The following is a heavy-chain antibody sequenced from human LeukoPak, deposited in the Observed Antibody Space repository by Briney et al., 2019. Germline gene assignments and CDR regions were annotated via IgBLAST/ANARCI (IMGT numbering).Heavy chain of an antibody. V-gene: IGHV7-4-1*02. CDR1: GYTFTSYA. CDR2: ISTNTGNP. CDR3: ARELPRVRVHWSSQSEWFDP. J-gene: IGHJ5*02. D-gene: IGHD3-3*01. Sequence: ASVKVSCKASGYTFTSYAMNWVRQAPGQGLEWMGWISTNTGNPTYAQGFTGRFVFSLDTSVSTAYLQISSLKAEDTAVYYCARELPRVRVHWSSQSEWFDPWGQGTLVTVSS.